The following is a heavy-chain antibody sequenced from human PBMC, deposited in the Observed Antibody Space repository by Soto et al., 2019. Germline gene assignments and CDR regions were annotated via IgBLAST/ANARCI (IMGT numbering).Heavy chain of an antibody. V-gene: IGHV3-30-3*01. Sequence: QVQLVESGGGVVQPGRSLRLSCAASGFTFSSYAMHWVRQAPGKGLEWVAVISYDGSNKYYADSVKGRFTISRDNSKNTPYLPMNSLRAEDTAVYYCARDLRSKALLLWFGEAYLDYWGQGTLVTVSS. D-gene: IGHD3-10*01. CDR2: ISYDGSNK. J-gene: IGHJ4*02. CDR1: GFTFSSYA. CDR3: ARDLRSKALLLWFGEAYLDY.